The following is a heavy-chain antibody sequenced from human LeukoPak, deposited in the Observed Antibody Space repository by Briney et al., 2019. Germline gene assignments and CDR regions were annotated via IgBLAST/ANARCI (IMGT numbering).Heavy chain of an antibody. J-gene: IGHJ4*02. Sequence: SETLSLTCTISGGSISSGDYYWSWIRQPPGKGLEWIGYIYYSGSTYYNPSLKSRVTISVDTSKNQFSLKLSSVTAADTAVYYCARDLLNEGNHLDYWGQGTLVTVSS. CDR3: ARDLLNEGNHLDY. V-gene: IGHV4-30-4*01. CDR2: IYYSGST. D-gene: IGHD4-23*01. CDR1: GGSISSGDYY.